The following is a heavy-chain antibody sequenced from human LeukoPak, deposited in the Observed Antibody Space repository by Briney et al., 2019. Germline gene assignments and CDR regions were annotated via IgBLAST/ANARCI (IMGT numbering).Heavy chain of an antibody. D-gene: IGHD6-6*01. V-gene: IGHV3-30*04. Sequence: GGSLRLSCAASGFTFSSYTMHWVRQAPGKGLEWVAVLSLDDITKYYVDSVKGRFTISRDNSESTLYLQMNSLRAEDTAVYFCARDPIGAAPDYFDFWGQGTLVTVSS. CDR2: LSLDDITK. CDR1: GFTFSSYT. CDR3: ARDPIGAAPDYFDF. J-gene: IGHJ4*02.